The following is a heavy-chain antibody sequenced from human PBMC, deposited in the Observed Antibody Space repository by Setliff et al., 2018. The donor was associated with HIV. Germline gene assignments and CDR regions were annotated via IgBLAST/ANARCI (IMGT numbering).Heavy chain of an antibody. CDR3: ARPARSITMTTDWYFDL. J-gene: IGHJ2*01. V-gene: IGHV4-59*08. D-gene: IGHD3-22*01. CDR1: GGSITNYY. Sequence: SETLSLTCTVSGGSITNYYWSWLRQPPGKGLAWIGFLYYSGSTNYNPSLKSRVTISVDTSKHQFSLKLSSVTAADTAVYYCARPARSITMTTDWYFDLWGRGTLVTVSS. CDR2: LYYSGST.